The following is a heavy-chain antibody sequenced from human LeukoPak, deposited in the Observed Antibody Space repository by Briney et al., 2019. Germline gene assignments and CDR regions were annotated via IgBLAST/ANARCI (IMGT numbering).Heavy chain of an antibody. V-gene: IGHV3-30*03. CDR2: ISYDGSNK. CDR3: AREYYDILTGSYYFDY. J-gene: IGHJ4*02. CDR1: GFTFSSYG. Sequence: GRSLRLSCAASGFTFSSYGMHWVRQAPGKGLEWVAVISYDGSNKYYADSVKGRFTISRDNSKNTLYLQMNSLRAEDTAVYYCAREYYDILTGSYYFDYWGQGTLVTVSS. D-gene: IGHD3-9*01.